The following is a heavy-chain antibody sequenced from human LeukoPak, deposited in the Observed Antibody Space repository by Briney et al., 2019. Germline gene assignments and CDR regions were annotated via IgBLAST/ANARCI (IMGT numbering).Heavy chain of an antibody. J-gene: IGHJ4*02. Sequence: PGGSLRLSCAASGFTFSSYDMHWVRRAPGKGLEWVAFIRYDGSNKYYADSVKGRFTISRDNSKNTLYLQMNSLRAEDTAVYYCAKGFLRELLLPFDYWGQGTLVTVSS. CDR2: IRYDGSNK. CDR3: AKGFLRELLLPFDY. CDR1: GFTFSSYD. V-gene: IGHV3-30*02. D-gene: IGHD1-26*01.